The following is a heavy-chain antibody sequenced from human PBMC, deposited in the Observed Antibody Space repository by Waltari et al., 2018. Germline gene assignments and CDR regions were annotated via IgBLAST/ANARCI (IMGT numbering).Heavy chain of an antibody. CDR2: ISSSSIYI. CDR3: ARDSSGFSDY. V-gene: IGHV3-21*01. CDR1: GFPFSSYS. J-gene: IGHJ4*02. D-gene: IGHD6-19*01. Sequence: EVQLVESGGGLVKPGGSLRLSCAASGFPFSSYSMNWVRQAPGKGLGWVSSISSSSIYIYYADSVKGRFTISRDNAKNSLYLQMNSLRAEDTAVYYCARDSSGFSDYWGQGTLVTVSS.